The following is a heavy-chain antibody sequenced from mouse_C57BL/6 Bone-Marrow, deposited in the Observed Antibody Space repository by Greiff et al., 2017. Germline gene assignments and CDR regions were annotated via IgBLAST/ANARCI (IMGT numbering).Heavy chain of an antibody. V-gene: IGHV1-82*01. Sequence: VQLQESGPELVKPGASVKISCKASGYAFSSSWMNWVKQRPGQGLEWIGRIYPGDGDTNYNGKFKGKATLTADKSSSTAYMQLSSLTSEDSAVYFCAREALGDYWGQGTSVTVSS. CDR3: AREALGDY. CDR2: IYPGDGDT. J-gene: IGHJ4*01. CDR1: GYAFSSSW. D-gene: IGHD4-1*01.